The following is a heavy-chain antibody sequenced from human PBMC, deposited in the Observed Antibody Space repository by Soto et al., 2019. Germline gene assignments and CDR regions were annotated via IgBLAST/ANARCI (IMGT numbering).Heavy chain of an antibody. CDR1: GVSISSGGYY. CDR2: ISFSGFT. CDR3: ARLPYGDYVRPFDF. V-gene: IGHV4-31*03. D-gene: IGHD4-17*01. J-gene: IGHJ4*02. Sequence: SETLSLTCTVFGVSISSGGYYWSWIRQHSGKGLEWIGYISFSGFTYYNPSLKSRIIMSIDTSNNQFSLKLSAVTAADTAVYFCARLPYGDYVRPFDFWGQGTLVTVSS.